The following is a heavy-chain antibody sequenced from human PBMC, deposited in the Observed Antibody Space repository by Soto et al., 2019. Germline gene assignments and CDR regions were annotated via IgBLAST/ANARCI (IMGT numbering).Heavy chain of an antibody. CDR3: ARPYYGSGSDGGYFWFDP. CDR2: IIPIFGTA. J-gene: IGHJ5*02. Sequence: QVQLVQSGAEVKKPGSSVKVSCKASGGTFSSYAISWVRQAPGQGLEWMGGIIPIFGTANYAQKFQGRVTITADESTSTAYMELSSLRSEDTAVYYCARPYYGSGSDGGYFWFDPWGQGTLVTVSS. V-gene: IGHV1-69*12. D-gene: IGHD3-10*01. CDR1: GGTFSSYA.